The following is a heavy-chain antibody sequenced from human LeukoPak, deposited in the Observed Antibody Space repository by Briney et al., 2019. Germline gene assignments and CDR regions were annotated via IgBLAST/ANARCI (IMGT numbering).Heavy chain of an antibody. Sequence: SETLSLTCTVSGYSISSGYYWGWIRQPPGKGLEWIGSIYHSGSTYYNPSLKSRVTISVDTSKNQFSLKLSSVTAADTAVYYCARDTPYGSGSYYPSWFDPWGQGTLVTVSS. D-gene: IGHD3-10*01. J-gene: IGHJ5*02. V-gene: IGHV4-38-2*02. CDR1: GYSISSGYY. CDR2: IYHSGST. CDR3: ARDTPYGSGSYYPSWFDP.